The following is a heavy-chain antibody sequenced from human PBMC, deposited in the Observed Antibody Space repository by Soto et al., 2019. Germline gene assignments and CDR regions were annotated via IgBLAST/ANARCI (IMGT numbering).Heavy chain of an antibody. CDR2: INPRTGST. CDR1: GYSFTNYC. V-gene: IGHV1-46*01. D-gene: IGHD2-15*01. CDR3: ARDGGLLTASWHYDL. Sequence: QVQLVQSGADVKKPGTSVKVSCKAAGYSFTNYCMYWVRQAPGQGLEWMGMINPRTGSTRYAQKFQDRVTLTSDTSTTTVYMELSTLISDVTAVYYCARDGGLLTASWHYDLWGHGTLVTVSS. J-gene: IGHJ2*01.